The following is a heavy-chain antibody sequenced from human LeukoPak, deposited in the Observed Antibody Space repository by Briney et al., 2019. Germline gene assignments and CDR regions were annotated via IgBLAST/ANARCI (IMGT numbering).Heavy chain of an antibody. Sequence: GGSLRLSCVASGVTFDDYAMTWVRRAPGKGLEGVSGISWNGASTTYGDSVKGRFTISRDNAKNSLYLQMNGLRAEDTAFYYCARVNGYSKGDFDYWGQGTLVVVSS. CDR3: ARVNGYSKGDFDY. D-gene: IGHD4-11*01. CDR2: ISWNGAST. CDR1: GVTFDDYA. J-gene: IGHJ4*02. V-gene: IGHV3-20*04.